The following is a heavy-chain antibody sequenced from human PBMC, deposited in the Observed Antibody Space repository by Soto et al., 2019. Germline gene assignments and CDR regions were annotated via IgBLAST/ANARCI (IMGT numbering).Heavy chain of an antibody. D-gene: IGHD7-27*01. V-gene: IGHV4-59*08. CDR3: ARPGRDWGALHY. CDR2: IYYSGST. Sequence: QVQLQESGPGLVKPSETLSLTCTVSNDSISTYYWTWIRQTPGKGLEWIGFIYYSGSTNYNPSLQSRVTISVDTSKNQFSLKMISVTAADTAVYYCARPGRDWGALHYWGQGTLVTVSS. CDR1: NDSISTYY. J-gene: IGHJ4*02.